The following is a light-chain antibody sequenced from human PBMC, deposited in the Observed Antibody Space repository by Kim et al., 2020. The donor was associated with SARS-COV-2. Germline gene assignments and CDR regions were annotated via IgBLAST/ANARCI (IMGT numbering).Light chain of an antibody. CDR2: AAS. V-gene: IGKV1-39*01. Sequence: SVGDSATITCRARQSISTHVHWYQQKPRKAPKLLIYAASTLEDGVPSRFVGGGSGTDFTLTIYSLQPEDFATYFCQQTYSSLHITFGQGTRLEIK. CDR1: QSISTH. CDR3: QQTYSSLHIT. J-gene: IGKJ5*01.